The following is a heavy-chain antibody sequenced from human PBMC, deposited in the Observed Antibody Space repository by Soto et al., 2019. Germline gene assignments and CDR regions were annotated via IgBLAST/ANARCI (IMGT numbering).Heavy chain of an antibody. CDR1: GGSLSSGGYS. CDR3: AMELHAEYFQH. V-gene: IGHV4-30-2*01. J-gene: IGHJ1*01. Sequence: LSLPCAVSGGSLSSGGYSWSWIRQPPGKGLEWIGYIYHSGSTYYNPSLKSRVTISVDRSKNQFSLKLSSVTAADTAVYYCAMELHAEYFQHWGQGTLVTVSS. CDR2: IYHSGST. D-gene: IGHD1-7*01.